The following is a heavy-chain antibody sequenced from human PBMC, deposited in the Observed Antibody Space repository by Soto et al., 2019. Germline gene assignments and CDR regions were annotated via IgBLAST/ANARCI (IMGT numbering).Heavy chain of an antibody. D-gene: IGHD3-22*01. CDR3: AKGGISYYYDSSGPGGFDY. CDR2: ISGSGGST. Sequence: PVGSLRLSCAASGFTFSSYATSWVRQAPGKGLEWVSAISGSGGSTYYADSVKGRFTISRDNSKNTLYLQMNSLRAEDTAVYYCAKGGISYYYDSSGPGGFDYCGQGTMVTVYS. V-gene: IGHV3-23*01. CDR1: GFTFSSYA. J-gene: IGHJ4*02.